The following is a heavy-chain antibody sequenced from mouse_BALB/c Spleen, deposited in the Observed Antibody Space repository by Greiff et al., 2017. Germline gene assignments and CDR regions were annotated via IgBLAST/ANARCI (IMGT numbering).Heavy chain of an antibody. J-gene: IGHJ3*01. V-gene: IGHV5-6-4*01. Sequence: EVKLVESGGGLVKPGGSLKLSCAASGFTFSSYTMSWVRQNPEKRLEWVATISSGGSYTYYPDSVKGRFTISRDNAKNTLYLQMSSLKSEDTAMYYCTRDDDYGSWFAYWGQGTLVTVSA. CDR2: ISSGGSYT. CDR1: GFTFSSYT. D-gene: IGHD2-4*01. CDR3: TRDDDYGSWFAY.